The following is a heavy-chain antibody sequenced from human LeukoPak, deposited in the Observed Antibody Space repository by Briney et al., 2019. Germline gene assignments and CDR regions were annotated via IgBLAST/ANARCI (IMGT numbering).Heavy chain of an antibody. CDR3: ARGPSIAAAGLPYYYYYMDV. CDR2: IIPIFGTA. D-gene: IGHD6-13*01. CDR1: GGTFSNYA. J-gene: IGHJ6*03. V-gene: IGHV1-69*05. Sequence: SVKVSCKASGGTFSNYAISWVRQAPGQGLEWMGGIIPIFGTANYAQKFQGRVTITTDESTSTAYMELSSLRSEDTAVYYCARGPSIAAAGLPYYYYYMDVWGKGTTVAVSS.